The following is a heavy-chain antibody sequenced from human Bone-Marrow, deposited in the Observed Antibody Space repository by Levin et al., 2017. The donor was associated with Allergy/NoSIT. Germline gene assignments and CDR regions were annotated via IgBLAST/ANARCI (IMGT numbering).Heavy chain of an antibody. J-gene: IGHJ5*02. CDR2: IKTDGSST. Sequence: PGGSLRLSCAASGFTFSSHWMHWVRQAPGKGLVWVSRIKTDGSSTTYADSVKGRFTISRDNAKNTVYLQMNSLRAEDTAVYYCARDGAIAAGVWFDPWGQGTLVTVSS. CDR1: GFTFSSHW. CDR3: ARDGAIAAGVWFDP. V-gene: IGHV3-74*01. D-gene: IGHD6-25*01.